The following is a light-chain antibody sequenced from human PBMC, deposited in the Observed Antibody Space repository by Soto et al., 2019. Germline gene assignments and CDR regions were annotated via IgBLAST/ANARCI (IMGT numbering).Light chain of an antibody. CDR3: QQRTNWPLT. Sequence: EIVLTQSPATLSLSPGERATLSCRASQSVSSYLAGYQQKPGQAPRLLIYDVSNRATGIPARFSGSGSGTDFTLTISSLEPEDFAVYYCQQRTNWPLTFGGGTKLEIK. CDR2: DVS. V-gene: IGKV3-11*01. J-gene: IGKJ4*01. CDR1: QSVSSY.